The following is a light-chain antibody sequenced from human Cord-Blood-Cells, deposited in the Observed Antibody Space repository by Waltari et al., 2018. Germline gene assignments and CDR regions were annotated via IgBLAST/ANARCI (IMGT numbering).Light chain of an antibody. V-gene: IGLV3-1*01. CDR3: QAWDSSTVV. J-gene: IGLJ2*01. Sequence: SYELTQPPSVSVSPAQTASITCSRDTFGAKYACWYQQKQGQSPVLVIYQDSKRPSGIPERFSGSNSGNTATLTISGTQAMDEADYYCQAWDSSTVVFGGGTKLTVL. CDR2: QDS. CDR1: TFGAKY.